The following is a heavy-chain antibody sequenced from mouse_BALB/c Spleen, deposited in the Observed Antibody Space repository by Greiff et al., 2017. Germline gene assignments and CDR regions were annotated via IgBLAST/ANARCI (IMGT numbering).Heavy chain of an antibody. V-gene: IGHV1-54*01. CDR2: INPGSGGT. CDR3: ARSLRSYYFDY. CDR1: GYAFTNYL. D-gene: IGHD1-1*01. J-gene: IGHJ2*01. Sequence: VKLMESGAELVRPGTSVKVSCKASGYAFTNYLIEWVKQRPGQGLEWIGVINPGSGGTNYNEKFKGKATLTADKSSSTAYMQLSSLTSDDSAVYFCARSLRSYYFDYWGQGTTLTVSS.